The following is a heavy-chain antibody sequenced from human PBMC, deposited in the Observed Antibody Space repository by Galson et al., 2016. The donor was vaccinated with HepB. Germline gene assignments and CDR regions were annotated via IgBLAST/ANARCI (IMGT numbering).Heavy chain of an antibody. CDR1: GYTFTSYA. CDR2: TNTGNGNT. CDR3: ARGSGYYDILTGYYYY. J-gene: IGHJ4*02. Sequence: SCKASGYTFTSYAMHWVRQAPGQRPEWMGWTNTGNGNTKYSQRFQGRVTINRDASASTVYMDLSSLRSEDTAVYYCARGSGYYDILTGYYYYWGQGTLVTVSS. D-gene: IGHD3-9*01. V-gene: IGHV1-3*04.